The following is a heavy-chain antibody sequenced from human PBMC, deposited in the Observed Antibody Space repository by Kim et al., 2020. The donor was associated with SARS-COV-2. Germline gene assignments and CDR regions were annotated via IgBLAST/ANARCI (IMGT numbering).Heavy chain of an antibody. Sequence: SETLSLTCTVSGGSISSGGYYWSWIRQHPGKGLEWIGYIYYSGSTYYNPSLKSRVTISVDTSKNQFSLKLSSVTAADTAVYYCARYRSGIAAAKKETTSHFDYWGQGTLVTVSS. CDR2: IYYSGST. CDR1: GGSISSGGYY. CDR3: ARYRSGIAAAKKETTSHFDY. V-gene: IGHV4-31*03. J-gene: IGHJ4*02. D-gene: IGHD6-13*01.